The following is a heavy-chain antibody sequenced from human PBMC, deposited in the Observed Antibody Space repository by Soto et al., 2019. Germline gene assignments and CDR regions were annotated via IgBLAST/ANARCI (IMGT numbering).Heavy chain of an antibody. CDR1: GGSISSGDYY. J-gene: IGHJ5*02. Sequence: QVQLQESGPGLVKPSQTLSLTCTVSGGSISSGDYYWSWIRQPPGKGLEWIGYIYHSGSTYYNPSLQRRVTISVNTSKNQFSLKLSSVTAADTAVYYCARERPDGARLDPWGQGTLVTVSS. V-gene: IGHV4-30-4*01. D-gene: IGHD6-6*01. CDR2: IYHSGST. CDR3: ARERPDGARLDP.